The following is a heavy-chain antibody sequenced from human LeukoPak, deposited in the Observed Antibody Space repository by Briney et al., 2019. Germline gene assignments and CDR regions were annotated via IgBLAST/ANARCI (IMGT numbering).Heavy chain of an antibody. J-gene: IGHJ4*02. Sequence: VAVISYDGSNKYYADSVKGRFTISRDNSKNTLYLQMNSLRAEDTAVYYCARDQGGSYPFDYWGQGTLVTVSS. D-gene: IGHD1-26*01. CDR3: ARDQGGSYPFDY. CDR2: ISYDGSNK. V-gene: IGHV3-30-3*01.